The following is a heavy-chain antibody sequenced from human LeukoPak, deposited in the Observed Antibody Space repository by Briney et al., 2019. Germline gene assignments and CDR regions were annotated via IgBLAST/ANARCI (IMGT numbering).Heavy chain of an antibody. CDR1: GFTFSSYS. J-gene: IGHJ4*02. V-gene: IGHV3-21*05. D-gene: IGHD6-6*01. CDR2: ISSSSSYI. Sequence: GGSLRLSCAASGFTFSSYSMNWVRQAPGKGLEWVSYISSSSSYIYYADSVKGRFTISRDNAKNSLYLQMNSLRAEDTAVYYCARGEWSSSPFDYWGQGTLVTVSS. CDR3: ARGEWSSSPFDY.